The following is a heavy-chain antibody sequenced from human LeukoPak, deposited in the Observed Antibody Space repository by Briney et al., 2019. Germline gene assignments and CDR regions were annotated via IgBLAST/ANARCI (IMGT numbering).Heavy chain of an antibody. CDR1: GFTFSSYW. CDR3: ARDLAVAADWFDP. Sequence: GGSLRLSCAASGFTFSSYWMPWVRQAPGKGLVWVSRINTDGSSTSYAGSVKGRFTISRDNAKNTLYLQMNSLRAEDTAVYYCARDLAVAADWFDPWGQGTLVTVSS. V-gene: IGHV3-74*01. D-gene: IGHD6-19*01. CDR2: INTDGSST. J-gene: IGHJ5*02.